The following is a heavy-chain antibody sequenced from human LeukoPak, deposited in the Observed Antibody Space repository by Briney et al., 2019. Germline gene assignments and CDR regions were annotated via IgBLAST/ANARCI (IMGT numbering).Heavy chain of an antibody. Sequence: PSETLSLTCAVSGYSISSGYYWGWIRQPPGKGLEWIGSIYHSGSTYYNPSLKSRVTISVDTSKNQFSLKLSSVTAADTAVYYCAGEYCSSTSCYHYWGQGTLVTVSS. V-gene: IGHV4-38-2*02. CDR3: AGEYCSSTSCYHY. CDR2: IYHSGST. J-gene: IGHJ4*02. D-gene: IGHD2-2*01. CDR1: GYSISSGYY.